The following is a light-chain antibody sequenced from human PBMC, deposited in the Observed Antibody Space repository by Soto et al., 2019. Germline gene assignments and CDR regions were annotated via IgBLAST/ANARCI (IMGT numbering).Light chain of an antibody. CDR3: QQRSNWPPIT. J-gene: IGKJ5*01. CDR2: DAS. V-gene: IGKV3-11*01. CDR1: PSVSSY. Sequence: EMVLTQSPATLSLSPGERATLSCRASPSVSSYLAWYQQKPGQAPRLLIYDASNTATGIPARFSGSGSVTDFNLTISSLEPEDFAVYYCQQRSNWPPITFGQGTRLEIK.